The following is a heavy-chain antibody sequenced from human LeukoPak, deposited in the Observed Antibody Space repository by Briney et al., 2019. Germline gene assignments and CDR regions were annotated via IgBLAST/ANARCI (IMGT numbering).Heavy chain of an antibody. CDR3: ARSVVTLYWYFDL. D-gene: IGHD4-23*01. CDR1: GDSINSYY. V-gene: IGHV4-59*01. CDR2: IYFSGNT. J-gene: IGHJ2*01. Sequence: SETLSLTCTVFGDSINSYYWSWIRQPPGKGLEWIGYIYFSGNTKYNPSLENRVTISVDRSKSQFYLTLRSVIAADTAVYYCARSVVTLYWYFDLWGRGTLVTVSS.